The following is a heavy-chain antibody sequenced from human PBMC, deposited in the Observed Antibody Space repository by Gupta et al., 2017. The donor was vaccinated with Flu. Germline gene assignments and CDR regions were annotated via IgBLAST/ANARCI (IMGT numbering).Heavy chain of an antibody. J-gene: IGHJ3*02. D-gene: IGHD5/OR15-5a*01. Sequence: QVQLQESGPGLVKPSETLSRTCAVSGYSISSGYYWGWLRQPPGKGLEWIGSIYHSGSTYYNPSLKSRVTISVDTSKNQFSLKLSSVTAADTAVYYCARVLSVSILGRPGAFDIWGQGTMVTVSS. CDR2: IYHSGST. V-gene: IGHV4-38-2*01. CDR1: GYSISSGYY. CDR3: ARVLSVSILGRPGAFDI.